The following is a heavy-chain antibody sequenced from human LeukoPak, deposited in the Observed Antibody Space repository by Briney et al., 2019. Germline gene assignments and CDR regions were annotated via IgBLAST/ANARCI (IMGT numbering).Heavy chain of an antibody. Sequence: GRSLRLSCAASGFTFSSYGMHWVRQAPGKGLEWVAVIWYDGSNKYYADSVKGRFTISRDNSKNTLYLQMNSLRAEDTAVYYCAKPRGGYNYYYGMDVWGQGTTVTVSS. CDR3: AKPRGGYNYYYGMDV. D-gene: IGHD2-15*01. V-gene: IGHV3-33*06. CDR2: IWYDGSNK. CDR1: GFTFSSYG. J-gene: IGHJ6*02.